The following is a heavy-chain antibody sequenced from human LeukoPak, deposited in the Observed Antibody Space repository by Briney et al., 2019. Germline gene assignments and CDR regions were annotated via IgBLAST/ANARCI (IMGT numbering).Heavy chain of an antibody. V-gene: IGHV3-30*18. CDR3: AKDFFVSYR. CDR1: GFTFSSYG. D-gene: IGHD2/OR15-2a*01. Sequence: TGGSLRLSCAASGFTFSSYGMHWVRQAPGKGLEWVAVISYDGSNKYYADSVKGRFAISRDNSKNTLYLQMNSLRAEDTAVYYCAKDFFVSYRGGQGTLVTVSS. CDR2: ISYDGSNK. J-gene: IGHJ4*02.